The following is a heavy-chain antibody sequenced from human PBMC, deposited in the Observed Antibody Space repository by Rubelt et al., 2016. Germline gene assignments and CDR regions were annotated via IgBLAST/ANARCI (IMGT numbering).Heavy chain of an antibody. Sequence: VRQAPGKGLEWVSVISGSGGNTDYADFMRGRFTISRDNSKNTLYLQMNSLGAEDTAVYFCAKDRPLGTAVVTGLDSWGLGTLVTVSS. V-gene: IGHV3-23*01. CDR3: AKDRPLGTAVVTGLDS. J-gene: IGHJ4*02. CDR2: ISGSGGNT. D-gene: IGHD5-18*01.